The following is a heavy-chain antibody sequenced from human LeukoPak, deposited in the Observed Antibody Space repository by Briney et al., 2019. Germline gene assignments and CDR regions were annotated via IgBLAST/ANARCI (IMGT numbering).Heavy chain of an antibody. Sequence: SETLSLTCAVYGGSFSGYYWSWIRQPPGKGLEWIGEINHSGSTNYNPSHKSRVTISVDTSKNQSSLKLSSVTAADTAVYYCAIEGYENWFDPWGQGTLVTVSS. CDR2: INHSGST. J-gene: IGHJ5*02. CDR3: AIEGYENWFDP. V-gene: IGHV4-34*01. D-gene: IGHD5-12*01. CDR1: GGSFSGYY.